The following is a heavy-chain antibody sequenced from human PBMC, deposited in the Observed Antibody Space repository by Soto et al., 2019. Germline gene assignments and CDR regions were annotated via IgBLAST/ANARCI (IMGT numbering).Heavy chain of an antibody. D-gene: IGHD3-10*01. CDR3: ARGARFGELSLRALQGMDV. Sequence: GGSLRLSCAASGFTFSSYSMNWVRQAPGKELEWVSSISSSSSYIYYADSVKGRFTISRDNAKNSLYLQMNSLRAEDTAVYYCARGARFGELSLRALQGMDVWGQGTTVTVSS. J-gene: IGHJ6*02. V-gene: IGHV3-21*01. CDR1: GFTFSSYS. CDR2: ISSSSSYI.